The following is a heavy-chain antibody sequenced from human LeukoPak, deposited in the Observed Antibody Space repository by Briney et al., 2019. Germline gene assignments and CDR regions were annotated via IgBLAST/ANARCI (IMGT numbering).Heavy chain of an antibody. CDR3: ATFPGSSYGPNYYYYGMDV. Sequence: ASVKVSCKVSGYTLTELSMHWVRQAPGKGLEWMGGFDPEDGETIYAQKFQGRVTMTEDTSTDTAYMELSSLRSEDTAVYYCATFPGSSYGPNYYYYGMDVWGQGTTVTVSS. D-gene: IGHD5-18*01. V-gene: IGHV1-24*01. CDR1: GYTLTELS. J-gene: IGHJ6*02. CDR2: FDPEDGET.